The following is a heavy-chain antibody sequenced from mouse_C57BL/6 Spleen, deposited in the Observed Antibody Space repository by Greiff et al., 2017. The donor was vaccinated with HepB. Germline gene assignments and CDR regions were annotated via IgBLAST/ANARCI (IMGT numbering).Heavy chain of an antibody. V-gene: IGHV10-1*01. Sequence: DVMLVESGGGLVQPKGSLKLSCAASGFSFNTYAMNWVRQAPGKGLEWVARIRSKSNNYATYYADSVKDRFTISRDDSESMLYLQMNNLKTEDTAMYYCVRPDGYYNYFDYWGQGTTLTVSS. CDR1: GFSFNTYA. D-gene: IGHD2-3*01. CDR2: IRSKSNNYAT. CDR3: VRPDGYYNYFDY. J-gene: IGHJ2*01.